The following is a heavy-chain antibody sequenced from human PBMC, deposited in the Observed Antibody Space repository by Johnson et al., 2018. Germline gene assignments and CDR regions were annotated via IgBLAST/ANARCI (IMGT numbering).Heavy chain of an antibody. CDR2: ISRTSSYI. V-gene: IGHV3-21*06. Sequence: VQLVESGGGLVKPGGSLRLSCAASGFTFSGYGMTWVRQAPGKGLEWVASISRTSSYIKYADSVKGRFTISRDNAKNSLYLETNSLRVEDTDVYYCAGDGVRELLRGGFDMGGQGTMVTVSS. J-gene: IGHJ3*02. D-gene: IGHD1-26*01. CDR3: AGDGVRELLRGGFDM. CDR1: GFTFSGYG.